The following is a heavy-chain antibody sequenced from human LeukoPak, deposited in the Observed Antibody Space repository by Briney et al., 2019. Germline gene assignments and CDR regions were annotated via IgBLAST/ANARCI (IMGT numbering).Heavy chain of an antibody. CDR1: GFTFSNYW. D-gene: IGHD1-26*01. J-gene: IGHJ4*02. V-gene: IGHV3-7*01. CDR2: INQDGGAK. Sequence: QTGGSLRLSCAASGFTFSNYWMSWVRQAPGKGLEWVANINQDGGAKYYVDSVQGRFTISRDNAKNSLYLQMNSLRAEDTAVYYCARDRGYMVGLRQNYFDYWGQGTLVTVSS. CDR3: ARDRGYMVGLRQNYFDY.